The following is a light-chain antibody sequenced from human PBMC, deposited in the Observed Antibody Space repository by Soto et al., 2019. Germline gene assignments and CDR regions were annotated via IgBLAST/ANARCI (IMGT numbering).Light chain of an antibody. CDR2: RAS. J-gene: IGKJ3*01. CDR3: QQYNRYR. V-gene: IGKV1-5*03. CDR1: QSISLW. Sequence: DIQMTQSPSTLSASIGDRVTITCRASQSISLWLAWYQQKPGKAPKLLIYRASSLASGVTSRFSGSGSGTEFTLTISSLQPDDLATYYGQQYNRYRFRPGTKVDIK.